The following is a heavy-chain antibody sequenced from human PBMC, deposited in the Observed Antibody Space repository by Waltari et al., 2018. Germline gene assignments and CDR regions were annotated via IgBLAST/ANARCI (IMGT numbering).Heavy chain of an antibody. V-gene: IGHV1-69*12. CDR1: GGTFSSYA. CDR2: IIPIFGTA. Sequence: QVQLVQSGAEVKKPGSSVKVSCKASGGTFSSYAISWLRQAPGKGLEWMGGIIPIFGTANYAQKFQGRVTITADESTSTAYMELSSLRSEDTAVYYCARTAKYYDILTGYYNVGVLVLDYWGQGTLVTVSS. J-gene: IGHJ4*02. D-gene: IGHD3-9*01. CDR3: ARTAKYYDILTGYYNVGVLVLDY.